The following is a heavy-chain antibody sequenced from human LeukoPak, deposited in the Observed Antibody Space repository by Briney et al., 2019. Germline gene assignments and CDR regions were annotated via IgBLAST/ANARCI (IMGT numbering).Heavy chain of an antibody. CDR3: ARADTAMVPPYYYYYGMDV. CDR2: IIPIFGTA. CDR1: GGTFSSYA. V-gene: IGHV1-69*01. Sequence: SAKVSCKASGGTFSSYAISWVRQAPGQGLEWMGGIIPIFGTANYAQKFQGRVTITADEPTSTAYMELSSLRSEDTAVYYCARADTAMVPPYYYYYGMDVWAKGPRSPSPQ. D-gene: IGHD5-18*01. J-gene: IGHJ6*04.